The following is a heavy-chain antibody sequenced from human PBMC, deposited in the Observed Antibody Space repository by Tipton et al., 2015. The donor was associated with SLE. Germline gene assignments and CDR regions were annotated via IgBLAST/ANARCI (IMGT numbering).Heavy chain of an antibody. CDR3: AARTGDVLYYYYMDV. CDR2: INHSGST. Sequence: TLSLTCSVYGGSFSGYYWSWIRQPPGKGLEWIGEINHSGSTNYKPSLKSRVTISVDTSKNQFSLKLSSVTAADTAVYYCAARTGDVLYYYYMDVWGKGTTVTVSS. CDR1: GGSFSGYY. D-gene: IGHD7-27*01. J-gene: IGHJ6*03. V-gene: IGHV4-34*01.